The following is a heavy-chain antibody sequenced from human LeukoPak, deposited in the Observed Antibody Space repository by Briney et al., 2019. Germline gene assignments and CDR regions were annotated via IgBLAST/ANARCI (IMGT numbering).Heavy chain of an antibody. CDR3: ARERDFDSSLLC. Sequence: PGRSLRLSCATSGFNVSRNYMTWVRQAPGKGLEWVSVIHSDGSTYYADSVKGRFTISRDNSKNTLYLQMNSLRPEDTGLYFCARERDFDSSLLCWGQGTLVTVSS. D-gene: IGHD3-22*01. V-gene: IGHV3-66*02. CDR2: IHSDGST. J-gene: IGHJ4*02. CDR1: GFNVSRNY.